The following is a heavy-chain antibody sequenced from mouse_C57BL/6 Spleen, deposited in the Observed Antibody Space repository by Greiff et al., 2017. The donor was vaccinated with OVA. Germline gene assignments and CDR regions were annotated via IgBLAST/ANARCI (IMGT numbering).Heavy chain of an antibody. V-gene: IGHV1-54*01. J-gene: IGHJ2*01. D-gene: IGHD2-1*01. CDR2: INPGSGGT. CDR3: ARYGNYYFDY. Sequence: QVQLQQSGAELVRPGTSVKVSCKASGYAFTNYLIEWVKQRPGQALEWIGVINPGSGGTNYNEKFKGKATLTADKSSSTAYMQLSSLTSEDSAVYFCARYGNYYFDYWGQGTTLTVSS. CDR1: GYAFTNYL.